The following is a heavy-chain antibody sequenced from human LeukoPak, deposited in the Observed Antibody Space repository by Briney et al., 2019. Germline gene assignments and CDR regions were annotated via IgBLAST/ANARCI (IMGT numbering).Heavy chain of an antibody. V-gene: IGHV1-18*01. Sequence: ASVKVSCKASGYTFTSYGISWVRQAPGQGLEWIGWISAYNGNTNYAQKLQGRVTMTTDTSTSTAYMELRSLRSDDTAVYYCARDVGDIWLGEMLRDWFDPWGQGTLVTVSS. CDR3: ARDVGDIWLGEMLRDWFDP. J-gene: IGHJ5*02. CDR1: GYTFTSYG. CDR2: ISAYNGNT. D-gene: IGHD3-10*01.